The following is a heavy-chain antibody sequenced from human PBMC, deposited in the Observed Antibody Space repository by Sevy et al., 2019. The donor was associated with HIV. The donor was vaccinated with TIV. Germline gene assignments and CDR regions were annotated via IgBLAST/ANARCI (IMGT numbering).Heavy chain of an antibody. D-gene: IGHD2-15*01. CDR1: GFSISNNY. CDR3: ARGYCGGGSCTAFDP. J-gene: IGHJ5*02. V-gene: IGHV3-53*01. Sequence: GGSLRLSCAASGFSISNNYTAWVRQAPGKGLEWVSVMYSGGSPYYADSVKGRFAPSRDMSKNTVYLQMNSLRAEDTAVYYCARGYCGGGSCTAFDPWGQGTLVTVSS. CDR2: MYSGGSP.